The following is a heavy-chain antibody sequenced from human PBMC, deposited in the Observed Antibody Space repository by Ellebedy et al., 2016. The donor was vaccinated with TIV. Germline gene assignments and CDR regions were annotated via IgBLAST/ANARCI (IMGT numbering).Heavy chain of an antibody. Sequence: ETLSLTCTVSGASISNYYWSWVRQAPGKGLEWVSTIYSSGNTYYADSVNGRFTISRDNSKNTLYLQMNSLRAEDTAVYYCAGGIGVAGTSLGYWGQGTLVTVSS. CDR2: IYSSGNT. CDR1: GASISNYY. J-gene: IGHJ4*02. D-gene: IGHD6-19*01. CDR3: AGGIGVAGTSLGY. V-gene: IGHV3-53*01.